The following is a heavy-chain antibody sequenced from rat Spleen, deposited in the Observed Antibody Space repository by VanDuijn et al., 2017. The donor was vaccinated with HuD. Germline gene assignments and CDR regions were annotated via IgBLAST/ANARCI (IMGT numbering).Heavy chain of an antibody. V-gene: IGHV5-31*01. J-gene: IGHJ4*01. D-gene: IGHD1-4*01. CDR3: TRDELPGYNHVMDA. Sequence: EVQLVESGGGLVQPGRSLKLSCVASGFTFNNYWMTWIRQAPGKGLEWVASITNTGGSTYYPDSVKGRFTISRDNAKSTLYLQMNSLRSEDTATYYCTRDELPGYNHVMDAWGQGASVTVSS. CDR1: GFTFNNYW. CDR2: ITNTGGST.